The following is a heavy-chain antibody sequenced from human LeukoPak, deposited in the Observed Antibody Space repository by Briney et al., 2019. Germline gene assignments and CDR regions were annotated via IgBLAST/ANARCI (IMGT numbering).Heavy chain of an antibody. CDR1: GFTFSNYW. Sequence: PGGSLRLSCAASGFTFSNYWMTWVRQAPGKGLEWVANIKPDGSEKYYVDSVKGRFTISRDNAKNSLFLQMNSLRAEDTAVYYCARFLVARYFDYWGQGTLVTVSS. CDR3: ARFLVARYFDY. V-gene: IGHV3-7*01. D-gene: IGHD5-12*01. J-gene: IGHJ4*02. CDR2: IKPDGSEK.